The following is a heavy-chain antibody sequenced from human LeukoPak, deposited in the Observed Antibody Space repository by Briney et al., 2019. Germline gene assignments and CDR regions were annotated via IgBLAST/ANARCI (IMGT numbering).Heavy chain of an antibody. V-gene: IGHV4-4*09. CDR2: IYTSGST. D-gene: IGHD3-3*01. J-gene: IGHJ6*03. CDR1: GGSISSYY. CDR3: ASSVVKYDFWRGYYRNYYMDV. Sequence: SETLSLTCAVSGGSISSYYWSWIRQPPGKGLEWIGYIYTSGSTNYNPSLKSRVTISVDTSKNQFSLKLSSVTAADTAVYYCASSVVKYDFWRGYYRNYYMDVWGKGTTVTVSS.